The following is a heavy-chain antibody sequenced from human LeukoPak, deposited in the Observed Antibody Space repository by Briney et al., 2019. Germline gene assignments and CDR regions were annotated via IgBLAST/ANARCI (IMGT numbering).Heavy chain of an antibody. J-gene: IGHJ4*02. CDR3: AKEDVVVPAVGLDY. CDR1: GFIFSSYA. CDR2: ITGNGGST. D-gene: IGHD2-2*01. V-gene: IGHV3-23*01. Sequence: PGGSLRLSCAASGFIFSSYATRGVRQAPGKGLEGVSGITGNGGSTYSADSVKGRFPISRDNSKNTLYLQMNSLRAEDTAVYYCAKEDVVVPAVGLDYWGQGSLVTVSS.